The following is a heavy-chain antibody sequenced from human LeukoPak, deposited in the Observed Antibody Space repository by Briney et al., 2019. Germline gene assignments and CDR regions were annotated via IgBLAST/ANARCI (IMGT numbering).Heavy chain of an antibody. CDR1: GFTFSRYA. V-gene: IGHV3-23*01. CDR2: ISGNGVTT. J-gene: IGHJ4*02. CDR3: AKGSLKFDY. Sequence: PGGSLRLSCAASGFTFSRYAMSGVRQPPGKGLEWVSAISGNGVTTYSSDSVQGRFTISRDNSKNILYLQMNSLRAEDTAVYYRAKGSLKFDYWGQGTLVTVSS.